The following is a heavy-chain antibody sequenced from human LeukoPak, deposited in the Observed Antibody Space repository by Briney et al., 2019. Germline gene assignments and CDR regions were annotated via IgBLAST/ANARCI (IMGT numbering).Heavy chain of an antibody. V-gene: IGHV4-39*01. CDR2: IYYSGST. Sequence: KPSETLSLTCSVSGGSISSSGYYWGWIRQPPGKGLEWIGTIYYSGSTYYNPSLKSRVTISVDTSKNQFSLNLRSVTAAGTAVYYCARHAPYTAYSGSWGGNYFDYWGQGTLVTVSS. CDR1: GGSISSSGYY. D-gene: IGHD6-13*01. J-gene: IGHJ4*02. CDR3: ARHAPYTAYSGSWGGNYFDY.